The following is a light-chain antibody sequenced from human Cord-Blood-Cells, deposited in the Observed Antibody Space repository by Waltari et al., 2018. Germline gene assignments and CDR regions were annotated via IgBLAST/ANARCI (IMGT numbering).Light chain of an antibody. CDR1: SSYVGSYNL. CDR2: EVS. J-gene: IGLJ2*01. V-gene: IGLV2-23*02. Sequence: QSALTQPAPVSGSPGQSITISCTGTSSYVGSYNLVPWYQQHPGKAPKLMIYEVSKRPSGVSNRFSGSKSGNTASLTISGLQAEDEADYYCCSYAGSSTLVFGGGTKLTVL. CDR3: CSYAGSSTLV.